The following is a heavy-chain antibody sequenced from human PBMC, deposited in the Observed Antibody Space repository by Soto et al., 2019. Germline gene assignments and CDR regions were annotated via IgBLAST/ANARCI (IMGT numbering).Heavy chain of an antibody. CDR2: IIPIFGTA. CDR3: AFEYSRTSVDY. Sequence: GASVKVSCKASGGTFSSYAISWVRQAPGQGLEWMGGIIPIFGTANYAQKFQGRVTITADKSTSTAYMELSSLRSEDTAVCYRAFEYSRTSVDYWGQGTLVTVSS. V-gene: IGHV1-69*06. D-gene: IGHD6-6*01. J-gene: IGHJ4*02. CDR1: GGTFSSYA.